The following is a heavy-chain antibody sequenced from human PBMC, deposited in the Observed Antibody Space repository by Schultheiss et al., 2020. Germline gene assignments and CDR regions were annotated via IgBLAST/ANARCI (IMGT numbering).Heavy chain of an antibody. J-gene: IGHJ4*02. Sequence: SQTLSLTCTVSGYSISRGYYWGWIRQPPGKGLEWIGSIYHSGSTYYNPSLKSRVTISVDTSKNQFSLKLSSVTAADTAVYYCARLDYYGSGSQDDYWGQGTLVTVSS. CDR3: ARLDYYGSGSQDDY. CDR2: IYHSGST. D-gene: IGHD3-10*01. V-gene: IGHV4-38-2*02. CDR1: GYSISRGYY.